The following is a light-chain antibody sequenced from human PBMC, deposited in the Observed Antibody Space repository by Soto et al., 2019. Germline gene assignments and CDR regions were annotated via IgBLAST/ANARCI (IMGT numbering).Light chain of an antibody. CDR1: SSDVGAYNY. CDR3: VSYTGTGVM. J-gene: IGLJ3*02. CDR2: DVS. Sequence: QSALTQPASVSGSPGQSITISCTGTSSDVGAYNYVSWYQQHPGKAPKLMIYDVSDRPSGVSNRFSGSKSGNTASLTISGLQAEDEADYYFVSYTGTGVMFGGGTKVTVL. V-gene: IGLV2-14*03.